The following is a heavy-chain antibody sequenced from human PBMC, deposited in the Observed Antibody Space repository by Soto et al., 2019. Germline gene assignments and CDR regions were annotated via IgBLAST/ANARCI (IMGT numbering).Heavy chain of an antibody. CDR2: ISSSSSTI. V-gene: IGHV3-48*01. CDR3: AIQGYDILTGYRDY. J-gene: IGHJ4*02. CDR1: GFTFSSYS. D-gene: IGHD3-9*01. Sequence: PGGSLRLSCAASGFTFSSYSMNWVRQAPGKGLEWVSYISSSSSTIYYADSVKGRFTISRDNAKNSLYLQMNSLRAEDTAVYYCAIQGYDILTGYRDYWGQGTLVTVSS.